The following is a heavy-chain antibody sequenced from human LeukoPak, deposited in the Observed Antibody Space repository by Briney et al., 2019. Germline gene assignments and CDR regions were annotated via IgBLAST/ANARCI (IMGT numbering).Heavy chain of an antibody. Sequence: PGGSLRLSCAASGFTFDDYGMSWVRQAPGKGLEWVSGINWNGGITAYADSVKGRFTISRDNSKNTLYLQMNSLRAEDTAVYYCAREARGQFDYWGQGTLVTVSS. D-gene: IGHD3/OR15-3a*01. CDR1: GFTFDDYG. CDR3: AREARGQFDY. V-gene: IGHV3-20*04. CDR2: INWNGGIT. J-gene: IGHJ4*02.